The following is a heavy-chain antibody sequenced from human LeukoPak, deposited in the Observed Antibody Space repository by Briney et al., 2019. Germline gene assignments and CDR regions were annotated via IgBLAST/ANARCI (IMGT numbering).Heavy chain of an antibody. CDR2: ISTSGDST. D-gene: IGHD6-19*01. J-gene: IGHJ4*02. CDR3: VKNGWLDY. Sequence: GGSLRLSCAASGFTSSSQNMNWARQAPGKGLEWVAYISTSGDSTKYADSVEGRFTISRDNAENSLFLLMNSLRVEDTAVYYCVKNGWLDYWGQGILVTVSS. CDR1: GFTSSSQN. V-gene: IGHV3-21*06.